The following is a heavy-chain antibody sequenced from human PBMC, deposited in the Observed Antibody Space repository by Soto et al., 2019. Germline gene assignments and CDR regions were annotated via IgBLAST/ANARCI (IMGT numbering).Heavy chain of an antibody. CDR2: IVVGSGNT. CDR3: AADDSSGYYYFDY. CDR1: GYTFTSYG. V-gene: IGHV1-58*02. Sequence: SVKVSCKASGYTFTSYGISWGRQARGQRLEWIGWIVVGSGNTNYAQKFQERVTITRDMSTSTAYMELSSLRSEDTAVYYCAADDSSGYYYFDYWGQGTLVTVSS. D-gene: IGHD3-22*01. J-gene: IGHJ4*02.